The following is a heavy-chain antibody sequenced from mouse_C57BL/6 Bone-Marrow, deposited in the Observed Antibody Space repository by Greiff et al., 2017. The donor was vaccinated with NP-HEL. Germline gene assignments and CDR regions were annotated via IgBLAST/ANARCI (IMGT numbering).Heavy chain of an antibody. CDR2: IDPSDSYT. CDR3: AREIYSNFYWYFDV. CDR1: GYTFTSYW. Sequence: QVQLQQPGAELVRPGTSVKLSRKASGYTFTSYWMHWVKQRPGQGLEWIGVIDPSDSYTNYNQKFKGKATLTVDTSSSTAYMQLSSLTTEDSAVYYCAREIYSNFYWYFDVWGTGTTVTVSA. D-gene: IGHD2-5*01. V-gene: IGHV1-59*01. J-gene: IGHJ1*03.